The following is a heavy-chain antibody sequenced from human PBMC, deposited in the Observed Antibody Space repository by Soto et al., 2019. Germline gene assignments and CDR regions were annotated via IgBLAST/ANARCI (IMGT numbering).Heavy chain of an antibody. D-gene: IGHD2-15*01. Sequence: ASVKVSCKASGYTFTTYSIHWLRQAPGQGLEWMGWINTNTGNPTYAQGFTGRLVFSLDSSVSTAHLQISSLKTEDTGIYFCARGGIGYCSGGRYYYDLWGQGTLVTVSS. V-gene: IGHV7-4-1*01. CDR1: GYTFTTYS. CDR3: ARGGIGYCSGGRYYYDL. J-gene: IGHJ5*02. CDR2: INTNTGNP.